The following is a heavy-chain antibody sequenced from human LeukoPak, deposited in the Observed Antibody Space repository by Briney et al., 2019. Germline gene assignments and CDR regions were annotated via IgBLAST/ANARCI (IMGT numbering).Heavy chain of an antibody. CDR2: ISGGAGGA. CDR3: AKDGGYGSGSYYPDY. Sequence: SGGSLRLSCAASGFPPPPPPPPRPRPPPPPPPACAPTISGGAGGAAYADSVKGRSTMSRDNSKNTLYLQMNSLRAEDTAVYYCAKDGGYGSGSYYPDYWGQGTLVTVSS. J-gene: IGHJ4*02. V-gene: IGHV3-23*01. CDR1: GFPPPPPP. D-gene: IGHD3-10*01.